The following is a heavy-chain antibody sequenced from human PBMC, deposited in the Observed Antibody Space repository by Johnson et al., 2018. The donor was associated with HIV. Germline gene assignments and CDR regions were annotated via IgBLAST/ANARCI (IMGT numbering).Heavy chain of an antibody. V-gene: IGHV3-20*04. D-gene: IGHD3-10*01. J-gene: IGHJ3*02. CDR3: ARDFVAFGECTAFDI. CDR2: INWNGGST. Sequence: VQLVEFGGGVVRPGGSLRLSCAASGFTLDDYGMAWVRQAPGKGLAWVSGINWNGGSTGYADSVKGRFTISRDNAKNSLYLQMNSLRAEDTALYYCARDFVAFGECTAFDIWGQGTMVAVSS. CDR1: GFTLDDYG.